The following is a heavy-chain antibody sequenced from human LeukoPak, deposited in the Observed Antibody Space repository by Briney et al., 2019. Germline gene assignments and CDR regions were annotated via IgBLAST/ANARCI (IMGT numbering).Heavy chain of an antibody. J-gene: IGHJ6*03. CDR1: GGSISSYY. Sequence: TSETLSLTCTVSGGSISSYYWSWIRRPPGKGLEWIGYIYYSGSTNYNPSLKSRVTISVDTSKNQFSLKLSSVTAADTAVYYCARGGYYTLEYYYYMEVWGKGTTVTVSS. CDR3: ARGGYYTLEYYYYMEV. V-gene: IGHV4-59*01. CDR2: IYYSGST. D-gene: IGHD3-3*01.